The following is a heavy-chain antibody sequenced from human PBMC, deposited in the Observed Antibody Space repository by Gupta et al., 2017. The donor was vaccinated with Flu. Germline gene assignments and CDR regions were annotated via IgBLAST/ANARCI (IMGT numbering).Heavy chain of an antibody. V-gene: IGHV3-23*01. CDR3: ALARAQGIAAPADH. J-gene: IGHJ4*02. D-gene: IGHD6-13*01. CDR1: GIAISTYA. CDR2: ITTSGGRT. Sequence: EVQLLESGGGLIQPGGSLRLSCAASGIAISTYAMTWVRQAPGMGLEWVSAITTSGGRTYYADSVNGRFAISRDNSNNTLYLQMDSLRAEDTAIYYCALARAQGIAAPADHWGQGALVIVSS.